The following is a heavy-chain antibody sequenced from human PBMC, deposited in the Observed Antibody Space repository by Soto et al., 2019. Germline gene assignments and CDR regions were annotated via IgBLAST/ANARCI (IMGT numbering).Heavy chain of an antibody. D-gene: IGHD6-13*01. CDR1: GYSFTSYW. V-gene: IGHV5-51*01. CDR2: IYPGDSDT. J-gene: IGHJ6*02. CDR3: ARADSSSWPPYYYGMDV. Sequence: GESLKISCKGSGYSFTSYWIGWVRQMPGKGLEWMGIIYPGDSDTRYSPSFQGQVTISADKSISTAYLQWSSLKASDTAMYYRARADSSSWPPYYYGMDVWGQGTTVTVSS.